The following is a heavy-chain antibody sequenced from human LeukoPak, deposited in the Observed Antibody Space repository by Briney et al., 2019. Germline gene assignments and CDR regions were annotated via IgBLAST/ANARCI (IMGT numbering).Heavy chain of an antibody. J-gene: IGHJ4*02. D-gene: IGHD6-13*01. Sequence: SETLSLTCTVSGGSISTYYWSWIRQPPGKGLEWIGYIYYSGSTNYNPSLKSRVTISVDTSKNQFSLKLSSVTAADTAVYYCARQPGYSSSWYDYWGQGTLVTVSS. CDR1: GGSISTYY. CDR2: IYYSGST. V-gene: IGHV4-59*08. CDR3: ARQPGYSSSWYDY.